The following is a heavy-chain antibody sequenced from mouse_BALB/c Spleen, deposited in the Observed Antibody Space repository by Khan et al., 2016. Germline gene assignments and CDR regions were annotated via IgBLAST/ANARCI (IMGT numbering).Heavy chain of an antibody. CDR3: AREGLNYDYAMDY. D-gene: IGHD2-1*01. V-gene: IGHV1S137*01. Sequence: VQLQESGAELVRPGVSVKISCKGSGYTITDYAIHWVKQSHAKSLEWIGVISTYYGDTSYNQKFEGKATMTVDKSSSTAYVELARLTSEDSAIYYCAREGLNYDYAMDYWGQGTSVTVSS. CDR2: ISTYYGDT. J-gene: IGHJ4*01. CDR1: GYTITDYA.